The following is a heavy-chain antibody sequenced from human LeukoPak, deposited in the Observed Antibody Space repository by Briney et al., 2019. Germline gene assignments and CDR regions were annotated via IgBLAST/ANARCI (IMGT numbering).Heavy chain of an antibody. D-gene: IGHD1-26*01. Sequence: NPSETLSLTCTVSGGSIRSYYGSCIRQPPGKGLEWIGYIYYRGSTNYNPSLKSRLTLSVDTSKNQLSLKLSSVTAADTAVYYCAREGSGSRRGWFDPWGQGTLVTVSS. CDR2: IYYRGST. J-gene: IGHJ5*02. CDR1: GGSIRSYY. CDR3: AREGSGSRRGWFDP. V-gene: IGHV4-59*01.